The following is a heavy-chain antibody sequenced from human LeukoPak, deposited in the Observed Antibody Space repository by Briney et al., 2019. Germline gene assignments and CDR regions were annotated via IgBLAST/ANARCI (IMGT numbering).Heavy chain of an antibody. CDR2: INPNSGGT. Sequence: ASVKVSCKASGYTFTGYYMHWVRQAPGQGLEWMGWINPNSGGTNYAQKFQGRVTMTRDMSTSTVYMELSSLRSEDTAVYYCARSYYYDSSGYYYDGGAFDYWGQGTLVTVSS. J-gene: IGHJ4*02. V-gene: IGHV1-2*02. CDR3: ARSYYYDSSGYYYDGGAFDY. D-gene: IGHD3-22*01. CDR1: GYTFTGYY.